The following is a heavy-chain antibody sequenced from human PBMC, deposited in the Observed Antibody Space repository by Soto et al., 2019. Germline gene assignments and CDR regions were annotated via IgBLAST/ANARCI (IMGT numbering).Heavy chain of an antibody. CDR2: ISYDGSNK. Sequence: QVQLVESGGGVVQPGRSLRLSCAASGFTFSSYAMHWVRQAPGKGLEWVAVISYDGSNKYYADSVKGRFTISRDNSKNTLYLQMNSLRAEDTAVYYCARDVDDSSGYLAGSDYWGQGTLVTVSS. J-gene: IGHJ4*02. CDR3: ARDVDDSSGYLAGSDY. D-gene: IGHD3-22*01. CDR1: GFTFSSYA. V-gene: IGHV3-30-3*01.